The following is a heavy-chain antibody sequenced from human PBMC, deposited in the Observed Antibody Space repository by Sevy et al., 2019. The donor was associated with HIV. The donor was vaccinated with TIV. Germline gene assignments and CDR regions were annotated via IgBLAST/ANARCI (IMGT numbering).Heavy chain of an antibody. D-gene: IGHD3-22*01. CDR3: ATTKDYYESSGYPFDY. Sequence: ASVKVSCKVSGYTLTQLSMNWVRQAPGKGLEWMGSFDPEDGGTIYAQKFQGRVTMTEDRSTDTAYMDLSSLRSEDTAVYYCATTKDYYESSGYPFDYWGQGTLVTVSS. J-gene: IGHJ4*02. CDR1: GYTLTQLS. CDR2: FDPEDGGT. V-gene: IGHV1-24*01.